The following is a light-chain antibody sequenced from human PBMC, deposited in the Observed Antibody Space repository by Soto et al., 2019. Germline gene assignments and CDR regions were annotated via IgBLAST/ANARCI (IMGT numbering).Light chain of an antibody. Sequence: QSVLTQPASVSGSPGQSITISCTGTSSDVGGYNYVSWYQQHPGKAPKLMIYDVSNRPSGVSNRFSGSKSGNTASLTISGLQAEDEADYYCSSHTSSNILVFGGGTKVTVL. V-gene: IGLV2-14*01. CDR3: SSHTSSNILV. CDR1: SSDVGGYNY. CDR2: DVS. J-gene: IGLJ2*01.